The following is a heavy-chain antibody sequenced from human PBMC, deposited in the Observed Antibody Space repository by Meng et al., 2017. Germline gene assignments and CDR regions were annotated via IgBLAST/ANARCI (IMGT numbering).Heavy chain of an antibody. CDR1: GGTFSSYA. CDR3: HSGWYQAGDDY. J-gene: IGHJ4*02. D-gene: IGHD6-19*01. CDR2: IIPIFGTA. V-gene: IGHV1-69*06. Sequence: QVMLVRAGGEVKKPGSSVKGACKASGGTFSSYAISWVRQAPGQGLEWMGGIIPIFGTANYAQKFQGRVTITADKSTSTAYMELSSLRSEDTAVYYCHSGWYQAGDDYWGQGTLVTVSS.